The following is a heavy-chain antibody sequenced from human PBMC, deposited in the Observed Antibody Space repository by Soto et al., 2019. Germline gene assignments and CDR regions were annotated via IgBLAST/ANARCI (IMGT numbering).Heavy chain of an antibody. CDR3: ARGGYCVSTTCYSFNAFDI. D-gene: IGHD2-2*02. CDR1: GFTFSSYE. V-gene: IGHV3-48*03. J-gene: IGHJ3*02. CDR2: ISPSGTI. Sequence: FAASGFTFSSYEMNWVRQAPGKGLEWISYISPSGTIYYADSVRGRFTISRDNAKNSLYLQMDSLRAEDSTVYYCARGGYCVSTTCYSFNAFDIWGQGTVVTVSS.